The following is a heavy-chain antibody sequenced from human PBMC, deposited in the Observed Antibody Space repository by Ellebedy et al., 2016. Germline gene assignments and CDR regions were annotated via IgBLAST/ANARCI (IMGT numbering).Heavy chain of an antibody. Sequence: GGSLRLSCTASGFTFSTYAMSWVRQAPGKGLEWVSSISASGGDTDYADSVKGRFTISRDNSKHTLDLQMNSLRAEDTAVYYCAKDPKARNLRVLSSAMAFDPWGQGTLVTVSS. D-gene: IGHD2-2*01. V-gene: IGHV3-23*01. CDR2: ISASGGDT. CDR1: GFTFSTYA. CDR3: AKDPKARNLRVLSSAMAFDP. J-gene: IGHJ5*02.